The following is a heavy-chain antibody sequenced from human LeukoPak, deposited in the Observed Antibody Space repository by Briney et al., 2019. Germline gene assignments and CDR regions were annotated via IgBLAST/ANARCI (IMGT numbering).Heavy chain of an antibody. D-gene: IGHD1-20*01. CDR1: GFTFSSYW. Sequence: GGSLRLSCAASGFTFSSYWMHWVRQAPGKGLVWVSRINSDGSSTSYADSVKGRFTISRDNAKNSLYLQMNSLRAEDTAVYYCARQYNWNDALDYWGQGTLVTVSS. CDR2: INSDGSST. CDR3: ARQYNWNDALDY. V-gene: IGHV3-74*01. J-gene: IGHJ4*02.